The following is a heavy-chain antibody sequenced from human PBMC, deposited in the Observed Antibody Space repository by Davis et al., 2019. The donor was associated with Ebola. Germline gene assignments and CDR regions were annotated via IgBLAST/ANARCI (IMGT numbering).Heavy chain of an antibody. Sequence: ASVKVSCKASGYTFTSYGISWVRQAPGQGLEWMGWISAYNGNTNYAQKLQGRVTMTPDTSTRTAYMELRSLRSADTAVYYCARDQLTVTETRVYYYYGMDVWGQGTTVTVSS. CDR2: ISAYNGNT. CDR3: ARDQLTVTETRVYYYYGMDV. CDR1: GYTFTSYG. V-gene: IGHV1-18*01. J-gene: IGHJ6*02. D-gene: IGHD4-17*01.